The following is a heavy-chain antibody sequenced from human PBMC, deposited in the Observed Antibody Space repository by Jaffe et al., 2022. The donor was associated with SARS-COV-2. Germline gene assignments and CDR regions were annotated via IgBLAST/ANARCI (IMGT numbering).Heavy chain of an antibody. D-gene: IGHD4-4*01. J-gene: IGHJ6*02. CDR3: ARGRYSNSHYGMDV. Sequence: QVQLQQWGAGLLKPSETLSLTCAVYGGSFSGDYWSWIRQPPGKGLEWIGEISHSGSTNYNPTLKSRVTISVDTSKKQFSLKLSSVTAADTAVYYCARGRYSNSHYGMDVWGQGTTVTVSS. V-gene: IGHV4-34*01. CDR2: ISHSGST. CDR1: GGSFSGDY.